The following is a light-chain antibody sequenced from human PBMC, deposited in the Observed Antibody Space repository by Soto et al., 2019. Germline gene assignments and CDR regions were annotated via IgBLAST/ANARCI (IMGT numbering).Light chain of an antibody. V-gene: IGKV3-15*01. CDR3: QQLMSYPIT. CDR2: GAS. J-gene: IGKJ5*01. CDR1: PGVSNT. Sequence: EIVMTQSPSTVSLSPGERATLSCRASPGVSNTLAWYQQKPGQAPRLLIYGASTRASGVPARFSGSGSGTEFTLTISSLQPEDFATYYCQQLMSYPITFGQGTRLEI.